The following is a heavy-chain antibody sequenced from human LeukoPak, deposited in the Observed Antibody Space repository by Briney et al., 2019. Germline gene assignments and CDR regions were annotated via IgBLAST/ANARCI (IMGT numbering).Heavy chain of an antibody. CDR3: ARDPNGDYIGAFEI. V-gene: IGHV3-11*01. CDR2: ISGASSTT. D-gene: IGHD4-17*01. J-gene: IGHJ3*02. CDR1: GFTFSDYY. Sequence: PGGSLRLSCAASGFTFSDYYMSWIRQAPGKGLEWVSGISGASSTTLYADSVKGRFTISRDNSKNTLYLQMSSLRTEDTAVYYCARDPNGDYIGAFEIWGQGTMVTVSS.